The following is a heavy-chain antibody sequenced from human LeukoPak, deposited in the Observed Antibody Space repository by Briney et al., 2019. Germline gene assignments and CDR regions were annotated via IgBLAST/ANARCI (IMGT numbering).Heavy chain of an antibody. CDR1: GFTFSNAW. V-gene: IGHV3-15*01. D-gene: IGHD6-13*01. J-gene: IGHJ4*02. Sequence: GGSLRLSCAASGFTFSNAWMSWVRQAPGKGLEWVGRIKSKTDGGTTDYAVPVKGRFIISRDDSKNTLYLQMNSLKTEDTAVYYCTLIAAAGKVGYWGQGTLVTVSS. CDR2: IKSKTDGGTT. CDR3: TLIAAAGKVGY.